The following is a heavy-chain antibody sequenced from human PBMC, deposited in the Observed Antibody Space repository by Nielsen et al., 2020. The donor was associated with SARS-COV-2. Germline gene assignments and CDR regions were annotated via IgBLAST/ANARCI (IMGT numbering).Heavy chain of an antibody. CDR3: ARRALGHCSGGSCYSAFDY. CDR2: ISYSGST. Sequence: GSLRLSCSVSGGSITSSGHYWGWIRQPPGKGLEWIGSISYSGSTYYNPSLKSRVAISEDTSKNQFSLKLISVTAADTAVYYCARRALGHCSGGSCYSAFDYWGQGTLVTVSS. V-gene: IGHV4-39*01. D-gene: IGHD2-15*01. CDR1: GGSITSSGHY. J-gene: IGHJ4*02.